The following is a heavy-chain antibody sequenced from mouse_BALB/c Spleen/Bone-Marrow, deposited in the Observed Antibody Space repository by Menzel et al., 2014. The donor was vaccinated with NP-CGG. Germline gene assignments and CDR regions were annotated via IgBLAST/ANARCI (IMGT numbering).Heavy chain of an antibody. CDR2: INPSNGRT. CDR3: ARTYFDY. Sequence: VKLVESGAELVKPGASVKLSCKASGYTFXSYWMHWVKQRPGQGLEWIGEINPSNGRTNYNEKFKSKATLTVDKSPSTAYMQLSSLTSEDSAVYYCARTYFDYWRQGTTLTVSS. CDR1: GYTFXSYW. V-gene: IGHV1S81*02. J-gene: IGHJ2*01.